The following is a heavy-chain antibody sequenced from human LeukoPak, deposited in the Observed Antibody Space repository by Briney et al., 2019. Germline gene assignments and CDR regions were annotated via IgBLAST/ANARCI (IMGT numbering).Heavy chain of an antibody. CDR1: GASLSSYY. V-gene: IGHV4-59*01. CDR2: ISDTGKT. Sequence: TSETLSLTCSVSGASLSSYYWGWIRQSPGKGLEWLGYISDTGKTDYNPSLKSRGTLSLDTSKNQFSLRPTSVTAADTAVYYCVTGYYEPFDNWGQGTLVTVSS. J-gene: IGHJ4*02. D-gene: IGHD3-22*01. CDR3: VTGYYEPFDN.